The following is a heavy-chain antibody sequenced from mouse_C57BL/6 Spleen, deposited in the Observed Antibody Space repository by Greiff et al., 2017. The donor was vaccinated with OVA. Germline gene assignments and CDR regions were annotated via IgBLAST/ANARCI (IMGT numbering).Heavy chain of an antibody. CDR1: GYTFTSYW. V-gene: IGHV1-50*01. Sequence: QVQLQQPGAELVKPGASVKLSCKASGYTFTSYWMQWVKQRPGQGLEWIGEIDPSDSYTNYNQKFKGKATLTVDTSSSTAYMQLSSLTSEDSAVYYCARSSTGMDYWGQGTTRTVSS. CDR3: ARSSTGMDY. CDR2: IDPSDSYT. J-gene: IGHJ2*01. D-gene: IGHD4-1*02.